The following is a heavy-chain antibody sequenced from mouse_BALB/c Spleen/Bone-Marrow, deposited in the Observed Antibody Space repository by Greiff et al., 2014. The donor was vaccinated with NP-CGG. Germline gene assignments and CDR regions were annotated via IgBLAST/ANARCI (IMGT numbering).Heavy chain of an antibody. CDR1: GYTFTSYW. D-gene: IGHD3-2*01. CDR3: ASRDSSGYVPDY. CDR2: IFPGTGTT. Sequence: QVQLKGSGAELVKPGASVKLSCKTSGYTFTSYWIQWVKQRAGQGLGGIGEIFPGTGTTYYNEKFKGKATLTIDTSSSTAYMQLSSLTSEDSAVYFCASRDSSGYVPDYWGQGTTLTVSS. J-gene: IGHJ2*01. V-gene: IGHV1S132*01.